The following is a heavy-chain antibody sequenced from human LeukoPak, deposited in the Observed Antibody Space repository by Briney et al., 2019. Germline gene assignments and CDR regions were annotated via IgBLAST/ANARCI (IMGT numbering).Heavy chain of an antibody. CDR1: GYTFTSYD. CDR3: AREFFDEGSGSQDY. D-gene: IGHD3-10*01. Sequence: ASVKVSCKASGYTFTSYDINWVRQATGQGLEWMGWMYPNSGNTGYAQKFQGRVTMTRNTSISTAYMELSSLRSEDTAVYYCAREFFDEGSGSQDYWGQGTLVTVSS. J-gene: IGHJ4*02. CDR2: MYPNSGNT. V-gene: IGHV1-8*01.